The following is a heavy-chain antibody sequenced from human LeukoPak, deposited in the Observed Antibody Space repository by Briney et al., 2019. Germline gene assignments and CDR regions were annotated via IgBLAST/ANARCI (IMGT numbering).Heavy chain of an antibody. J-gene: IGHJ3*01. CDR2: IGSSSLII. V-gene: IGHV3-48*04. D-gene: IGHD2-15*01. CDR1: GFTFNNYS. CDR3: ARGISAVVPRAFDL. Sequence: PGGSLRLSCGASGFTFNNYSLNWVRQVPGKGLQWISYIGSSSLIIYYAESVKGRFTISKDNARNSVSLQMSSLRAEDTAVYYCARGISAVVPRAFDLWGLGTMVTVSS.